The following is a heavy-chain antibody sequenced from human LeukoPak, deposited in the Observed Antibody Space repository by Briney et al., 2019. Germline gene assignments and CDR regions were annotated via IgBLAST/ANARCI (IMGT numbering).Heavy chain of an antibody. Sequence: ASVKVSCKASGGTFSSYAISWVRQAPGQGLEWMGWISDYNGNTNYAQQKLQGRVTMTTDTSTSTAYMELRSLRSDDTAVYYCARDLKRGYSSGRYSWGTGSSNDYWGQGTLVTVSS. CDR1: GGTFSSYA. CDR3: ARDLKRGYSSGRYSWGTGSSNDY. CDR2: ISDYNGNT. J-gene: IGHJ4*02. V-gene: IGHV1-18*01. D-gene: IGHD6-19*01.